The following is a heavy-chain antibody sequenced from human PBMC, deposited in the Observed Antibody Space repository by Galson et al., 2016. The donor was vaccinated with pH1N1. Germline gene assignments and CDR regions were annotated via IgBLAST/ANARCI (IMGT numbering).Heavy chain of an antibody. CDR2: ISPVFGTK. CDR3: ARSYSGYDRHYHSGMDV. CDR1: GGTFSSYT. Sequence: SVKVSCKASGGTFSSYTFSWMRQAPGQGLEWMGGISPVFGTKNYAQKFQGRVTVSADESTSTAYMELSSLRSEDTAVYYCARSYSGYDRHYHSGMDVWGQGTTVTVSS. V-gene: IGHV1-69*13. J-gene: IGHJ6*02. D-gene: IGHD5-12*01.